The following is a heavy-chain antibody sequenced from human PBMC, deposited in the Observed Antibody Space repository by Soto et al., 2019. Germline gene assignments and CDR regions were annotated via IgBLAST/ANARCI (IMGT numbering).Heavy chain of an antibody. CDR2: IIPIFGTA. D-gene: IGHD5-18*01. CDR1: GGTFSIYA. V-gene: IGHV1-69*13. CDR3: TNEPLERGHSYSYGLDV. Sequence: SAKVLCRASGGTFSIYASSWVRQSPGEGGEWMGGIIPIFGTANYAQKFQGRVTITADESTSTAYMELSSLRSEDTAVYYCTNEPLERGHSYSYGLDVWGQGTTVTVSS. J-gene: IGHJ6*02.